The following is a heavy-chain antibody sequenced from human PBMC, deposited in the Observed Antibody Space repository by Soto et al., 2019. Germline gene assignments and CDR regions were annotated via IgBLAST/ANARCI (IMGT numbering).Heavy chain of an antibody. V-gene: IGHV1-3*01. CDR2: INAGNGNT. J-gene: IGHJ6*02. CDR3: ARVSVGPRGWLRLNYYYGMDV. CDR1: GYTFTSYA. D-gene: IGHD5-12*01. Sequence: ASVKVSCKASGYTFTSYAMHWVRQAPGQRLEWMGWINAGNGNTKYSQKFQGRVTITRDTSASTAYMELSSLRSEDTAVYYCARVSVGPRGWLRLNYYYGMDVWGQGTTVTVSS.